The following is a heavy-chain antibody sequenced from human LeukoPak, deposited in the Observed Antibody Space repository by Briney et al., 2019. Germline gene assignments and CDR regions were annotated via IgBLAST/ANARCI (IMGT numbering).Heavy chain of an antibody. CDR1: GLMFRNYA. D-gene: IGHD3-10*01. CDR3: AKGGIALVRGSFDY. CDR2: ISGSADRI. Sequence: PGGSLRLSCAVSGLMFRNYAMSWVRQAPGKGLEWVSSISGSADRIYYEDSVKGRFTISRDNSRNTLYLQVSSLRVEDTAVYYCAKGGIALVRGSFDYWGPGTVVTVSS. V-gene: IGHV3-23*01. J-gene: IGHJ4*02.